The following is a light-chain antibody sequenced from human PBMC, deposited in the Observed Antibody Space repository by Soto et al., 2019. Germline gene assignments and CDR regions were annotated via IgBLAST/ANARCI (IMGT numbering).Light chain of an antibody. V-gene: IGLV1-44*01. CDR3: AAWDDSLNGQGV. CDR1: SSNIGRNT. CDR2: SNN. Sequence: QSVLTQPPSASGTPGQRVTISCSGSSSNIGRNTVAWYQQLPGTAPKLLIYSNNQRPSWVPDRFSGSKSGTLASLAISGVQSEDEADYYCAAWDDSLNGQGVFGGGTQLTVL. J-gene: IGLJ3*02.